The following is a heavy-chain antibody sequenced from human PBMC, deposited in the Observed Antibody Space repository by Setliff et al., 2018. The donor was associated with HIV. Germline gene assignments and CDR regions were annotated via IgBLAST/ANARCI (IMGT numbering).Heavy chain of an antibody. D-gene: IGHD1-26*01. CDR3: ARDRRDDYYLTAYFDS. Sequence: SETLSLTCAVSGGSISSNWWSWVRQSPGKGLEWIGEIYHSGSTHYNPSLRSRLTISVDKSKNQFSLKLTSVTAADTAVYYCARDRRDDYYLTAYFDSLGQGTLVTVSS. V-gene: IGHV4-4*02. J-gene: IGHJ4*02. CDR1: GGSISSNW. CDR2: IYHSGST.